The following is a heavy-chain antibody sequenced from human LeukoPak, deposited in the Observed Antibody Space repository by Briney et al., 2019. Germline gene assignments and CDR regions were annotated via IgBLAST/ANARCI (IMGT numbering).Heavy chain of an antibody. Sequence: SETLSLTCAVYGGSFSGYYRSWIRQPPGKGLEWIGEINHSGSTNYNPSLKSRVTISVDTSKNQFSLKLSSVTAADTAVYYCARRDAVSSDWYRSPPAFDIWGQGTMVTVSS. J-gene: IGHJ3*02. CDR3: ARRDAVSSDWYRSPPAFDI. D-gene: IGHD6-19*01. CDR2: INHSGST. V-gene: IGHV4-34*01. CDR1: GGSFSGYY.